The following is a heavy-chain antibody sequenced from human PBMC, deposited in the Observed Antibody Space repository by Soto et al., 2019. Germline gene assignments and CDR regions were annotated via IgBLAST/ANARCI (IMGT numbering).Heavy chain of an antibody. J-gene: IGHJ4*02. CDR1: GFTFRWFG. V-gene: IGHV3-30*18. Sequence: PGGSLRLSCAGSGFTFRWFGMNWVREAPGKGLEWVARITNDGSNEYYVASVKGRFTISRDNSKNTLYLQMDSLRAEDSAVYYFAKGEVRGIIPSYFDYWGLGTLVTVSS. D-gene: IGHD3-10*01. CDR2: ITNDGSNE. CDR3: AKGEVRGIIPSYFDY.